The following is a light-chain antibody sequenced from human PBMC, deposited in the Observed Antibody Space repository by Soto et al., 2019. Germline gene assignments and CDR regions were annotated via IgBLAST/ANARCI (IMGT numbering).Light chain of an antibody. CDR1: QSVSID. Sequence: EIVMTQSPATLSVSPGERETLSCRASQSVSIDLAWYQQTPGQAPRXVIYGASTRATGIPVRFSGSASGTELTITISSLQSEDFKVYYCQQYNKWPLTFGQGTKVDIK. CDR2: GAS. CDR3: QQYNKWPLT. J-gene: IGKJ1*01. V-gene: IGKV3-15*01.